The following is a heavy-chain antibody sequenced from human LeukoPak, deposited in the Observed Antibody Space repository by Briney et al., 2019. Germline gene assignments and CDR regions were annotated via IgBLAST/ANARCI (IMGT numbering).Heavy chain of an antibody. J-gene: IGHJ6*02. CDR3: ARDPNYYDSTRYGMDV. CDR2: IYYSGST. CDR1: GGSINSGGYY. V-gene: IGHV4-31*03. D-gene: IGHD3-22*01. Sequence: SETLSLTCTVSGGSINSGGYYWSWIRQHPGKGLEWIGYIYYSGSTYYNPSLKSRVTISVDTSKNQFSLKLSSVTAADTAVYYCARDPNYYDSTRYGMDVWGQGTTVTVSS.